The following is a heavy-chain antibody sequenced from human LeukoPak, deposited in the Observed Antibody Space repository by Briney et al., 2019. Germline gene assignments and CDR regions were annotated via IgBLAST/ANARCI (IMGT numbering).Heavy chain of an antibody. CDR2: ISSRSSAT. D-gene: IGHD6-13*01. V-gene: IGHV3-48*04. Sequence: GGSLRLSCAASGFTFSTYSMNWVRQAPGKGLEWVAYISSRSSATYYADSVKGRFTISRDNAKNSLYLQMNSLRAEDTALYYCARGTLKAAATDFDYWGQGTLVTVSS. CDR1: GFTFSTYS. J-gene: IGHJ4*02. CDR3: ARGTLKAAATDFDY.